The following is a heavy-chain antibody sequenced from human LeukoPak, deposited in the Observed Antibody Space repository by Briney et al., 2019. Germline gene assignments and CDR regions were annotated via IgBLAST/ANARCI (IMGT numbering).Heavy chain of an antibody. CDR1: GFTFSSYE. V-gene: IGHV3-48*03. Sequence: GGSLRLSCAASGFTFSSYEMNWVRQAPGKGLEWISAISGSSSNVYYAASVRGRFTISRDNAENSLYLQLNTMRAGDTAVYYCARGFRDTAMFLDYWGQGTLVTVSS. CDR3: ARGFRDTAMFLDY. D-gene: IGHD5-18*01. J-gene: IGHJ4*02. CDR2: ISGSSSNV.